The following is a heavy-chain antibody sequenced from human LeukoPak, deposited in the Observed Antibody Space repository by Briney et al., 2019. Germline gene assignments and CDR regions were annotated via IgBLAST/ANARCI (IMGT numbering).Heavy chain of an antibody. Sequence: SETLSLTCTVSGGPISSYYWSWIRQPPGKGLEWIGYIYTSGSTNYNPSLKSRVTISVDTSKNQFSLKLSSVTAADTAVYYCARRMWGTFDYWGQGTLVTVSS. CDR3: ARRMWGTFDY. D-gene: IGHD1-1*01. V-gene: IGHV4-4*09. CDR1: GGPISSYY. CDR2: IYTSGST. J-gene: IGHJ4*02.